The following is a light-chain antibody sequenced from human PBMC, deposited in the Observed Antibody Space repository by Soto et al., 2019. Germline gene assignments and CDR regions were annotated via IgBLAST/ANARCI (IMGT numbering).Light chain of an antibody. CDR2: GAS. CDR3: HQYGSSPSYT. J-gene: IGKJ2*01. Sequence: EIVLTQSPGTLSLSPGERATLSCRASQSVSSSSYLAWYQQKPGQAPRLLIYGASSRPTGIPDRFSGSGSGTDFTLTISRLELEDFAVYYCHQYGSSPSYTFGQGTKLEIK. CDR1: QSVSSSSY. V-gene: IGKV3-20*01.